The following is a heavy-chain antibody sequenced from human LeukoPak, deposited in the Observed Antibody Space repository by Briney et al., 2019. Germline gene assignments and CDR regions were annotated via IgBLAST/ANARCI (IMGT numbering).Heavy chain of an antibody. Sequence: ASVKVSCKASGYTFTGYYMHWVRQAPGQGLEWMGWINPNSGGTNYAQKFQGRVTMTRDTSISTAYVELSRLRSDDTAVYYCARGRALWFGVNWFDPWGQGTLVTVSS. V-gene: IGHV1-2*02. CDR1: GYTFTGYY. D-gene: IGHD3-10*01. J-gene: IGHJ5*02. CDR2: INPNSGGT. CDR3: ARGRALWFGVNWFDP.